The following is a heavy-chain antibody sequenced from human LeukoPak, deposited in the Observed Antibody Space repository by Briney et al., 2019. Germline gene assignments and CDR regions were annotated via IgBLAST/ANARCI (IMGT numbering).Heavy chain of an antibody. D-gene: IGHD3-22*01. CDR1: GFTFSSCA. Sequence: GGSLRLSCAASGFTFSSCAMHWVRQAPGKGLEWVAVISYDGSNKYYADSVKGRFTISRDNSKNTLYLQMNSLRAEDTAVYYRARGFDSYYDSSGYYSIPFDYWGQGTLVTVSS. J-gene: IGHJ4*02. V-gene: IGHV3-30*04. CDR2: ISYDGSNK. CDR3: ARGFDSYYDSSGYYSIPFDY.